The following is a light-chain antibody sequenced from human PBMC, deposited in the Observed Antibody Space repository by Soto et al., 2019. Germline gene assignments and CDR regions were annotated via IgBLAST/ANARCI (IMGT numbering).Light chain of an antibody. CDR1: QSVNSK. CDR3: QQYDDWPGYT. V-gene: IGKV3-15*01. J-gene: IGKJ2*01. Sequence: EMVMTQSPVTLSVSPGERATLSCRASQSVNSKLAWYQQKPGQAPRLLIYGASTRAAGIPDRFSGSGSGTVFTLTISSLQSEDFAVYYCQQYDDWPGYTFGQGTKLEIK. CDR2: GAS.